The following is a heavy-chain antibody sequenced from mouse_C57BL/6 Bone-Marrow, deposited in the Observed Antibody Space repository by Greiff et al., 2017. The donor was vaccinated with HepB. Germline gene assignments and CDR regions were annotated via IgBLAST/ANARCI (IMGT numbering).Heavy chain of an antibody. CDR3: ARWGYDYDPLFDY. CDR2: ISSGSSTI. V-gene: IGHV5-17*01. J-gene: IGHJ2*01. Sequence: EVQVVESGGGLVKPGGSLKLSCAASGFTFSDYGMHWVRQAPEKGLEWVAYISSGSSTIYYADTVKGRFTISRDNAKNTLFLQMTSLRSEDTAMYYCARWGYDYDPLFDYWGQGTTLTVSS. D-gene: IGHD2-4*01. CDR1: GFTFSDYG.